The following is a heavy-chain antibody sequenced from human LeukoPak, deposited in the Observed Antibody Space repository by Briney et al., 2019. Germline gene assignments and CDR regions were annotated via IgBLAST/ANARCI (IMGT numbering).Heavy chain of an antibody. CDR1: GGSISSYY. CDR3: ASVPRRYCSGGSCSKGGYYYYYMDV. J-gene: IGHJ6*03. CDR2: IYYSRST. D-gene: IGHD2-15*01. V-gene: IGHV4-59*01. Sequence: PSETLSLTCTVSGGSISSYYWSWIRQPPGKGLEWIGYIYYSRSTNYNPSLKRRVNISVDTSKNQFSLKLSSVTAADTAVYYCASVPRRYCSGGSCSKGGYYYYYMDVWGKGTTVTVSS.